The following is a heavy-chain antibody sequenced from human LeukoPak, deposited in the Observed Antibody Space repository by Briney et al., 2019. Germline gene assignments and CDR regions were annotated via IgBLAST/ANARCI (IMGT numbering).Heavy chain of an antibody. J-gene: IGHJ2*01. Sequence: SETLSLTCAVYGGSFSGYYWSWIRQPPGKGLEWIGEINHSGSTNYSPSLKSRVTISVDTSKNQFSLKLSSVTAADTAVYYCARGRPNIAVAGKGWYFDLWGRGTLVTVSS. CDR3: ARGRPNIAVAGKGWYFDL. V-gene: IGHV4-34*01. D-gene: IGHD6-19*01. CDR2: INHSGST. CDR1: GGSFSGYY.